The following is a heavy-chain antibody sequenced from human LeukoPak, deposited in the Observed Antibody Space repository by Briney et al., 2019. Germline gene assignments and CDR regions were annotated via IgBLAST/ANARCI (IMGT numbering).Heavy chain of an antibody. CDR2: ISGSGGST. J-gene: IGHJ4*02. CDR1: GFTFSSYA. Sequence: PGGSLRLSCAASGFTFSSYAMSWVRQAPGKGLEWVSAISGSGGSTYYADSVKGRFTISRDNSKNTLYLQMNSLRAEDTAVYYCAKDGAGSYYATTQLANDYWGQGTLVTVSS. D-gene: IGHD1-26*01. V-gene: IGHV3-23*01. CDR3: AKDGAGSYYATTQLANDY.